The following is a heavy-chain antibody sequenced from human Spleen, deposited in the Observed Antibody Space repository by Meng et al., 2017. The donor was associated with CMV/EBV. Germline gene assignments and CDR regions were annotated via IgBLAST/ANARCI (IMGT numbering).Heavy chain of an antibody. D-gene: IGHD6-6*01. CDR3: ARGGSSSSAHYGMDV. CDR1: GFTFSSYD. Sequence: SCAASGFTFSSYDMHWVRQATGKGLEWVSVIGTAGDTYYPGSVKGRFTISRENAKKSLHLQMNSLRAGDTAVYYCARGGSSSSAHYGMDVWGQGTTVTVSS. V-gene: IGHV3-13*01. CDR2: IGTAGDT. J-gene: IGHJ6*02.